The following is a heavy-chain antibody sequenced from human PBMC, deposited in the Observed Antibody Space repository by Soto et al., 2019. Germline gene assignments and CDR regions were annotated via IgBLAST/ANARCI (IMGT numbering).Heavy chain of an antibody. J-gene: IGHJ4*02. D-gene: IGHD6-13*01. CDR3: AKVSSSWYAGFFDL. V-gene: IGHV3-23*01. Sequence: GGSLRLSCTASGFTFSSHAITWVRQAPGKGLEWVSGLSDSGDSIYYADSVKGRFTIYRDNSMNTLYLQMNTLRVEDTAVYYCAKVSSSWYAGFFDLWGQGTLVTVSS. CDR1: GFTFSSHA. CDR2: LSDSGDSI.